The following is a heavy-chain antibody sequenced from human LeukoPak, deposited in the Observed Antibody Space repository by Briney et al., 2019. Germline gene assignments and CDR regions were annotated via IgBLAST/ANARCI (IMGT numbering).Heavy chain of an antibody. CDR3: AKDIGSGWYGGNAFDI. J-gene: IGHJ3*02. CDR2: ISSSGGST. Sequence: PGGSLRLSCAASGFTFSNAWMSWVRQAPGKGLEWVSAISSSGGSTYYADSVKGRFTISRDSSKSTLYLQMNSLRAEDTAVYHCAKDIGSGWYGGNAFDIWGPGTMVTVS. V-gene: IGHV3-23*01. D-gene: IGHD6-19*01. CDR1: GFTFSNAW.